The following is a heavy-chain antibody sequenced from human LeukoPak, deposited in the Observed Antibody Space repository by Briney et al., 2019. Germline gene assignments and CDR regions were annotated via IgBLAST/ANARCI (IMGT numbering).Heavy chain of an antibody. V-gene: IGHV3-15*01. CDR3: TTASVYCGGDCYTTEFDY. Sequence: GGSLRLSCAASGFTFSNAWMSWVRQAPGKGLEWVGRIKSKTDGGTTDYAAPVKGRFTISRDDSKNTLYLQMNSLKTEDTAVYYCTTASVYCGGDCYTTEFDYWGQGTLVTVSS. D-gene: IGHD2-21*02. J-gene: IGHJ4*02. CDR1: GFTFSNAW. CDR2: IKSKTDGGTT.